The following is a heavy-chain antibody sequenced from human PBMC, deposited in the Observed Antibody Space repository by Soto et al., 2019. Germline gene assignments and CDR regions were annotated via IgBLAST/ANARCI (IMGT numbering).Heavy chain of an antibody. V-gene: IGHV3-74*01. CDR2: INSDGTTA. CDR3: AKDGEGVANFDY. D-gene: IGHD3-10*01. CDR1: GFTFSTNL. Sequence: EVQLVEAGGGVVQPGGSLRLSCAASGFTFSTNLMHWVRQGPGKGLVWVSRINSDGTTAAYADSVQGRFTISRDNAKNTLYLHMTSLRGEDKAVYYCAKDGEGVANFDYWGQGTLVTVSS. J-gene: IGHJ4*02.